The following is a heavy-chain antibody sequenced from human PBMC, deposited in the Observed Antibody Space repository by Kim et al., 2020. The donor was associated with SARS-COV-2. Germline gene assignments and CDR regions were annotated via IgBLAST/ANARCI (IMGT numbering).Heavy chain of an antibody. CDR1: GFTFSSYS. D-gene: IGHD1-26*01. J-gene: IGHJ5*02. CDR2: ISSRSNYI. Sequence: GGSLRLSCAASGFTFSSYSMNWVRQAPGKGLEWVSSISSRSNYIYYADSVKGRFTISRDNAKNSLSLQMDGLRVEDTALYYCVRGGWEWELLYWCDPWGQGTLVTVSS. CDR3: VRGGWEWELLYWCDP. V-gene: IGHV3-21*01.